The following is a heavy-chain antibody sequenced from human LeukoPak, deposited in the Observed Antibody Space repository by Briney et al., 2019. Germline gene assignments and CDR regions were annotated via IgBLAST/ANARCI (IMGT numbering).Heavy chain of an antibody. CDR3: ARGRIAAAGKDY. D-gene: IGHD6-13*01. CDR1: GGSFSGYY. Sequence: SETLSLTCVVYGGSFSGYYWSWIRQPPGKGLEWIGEINHSGSTNYNPSLKSRVTISVDTSKNQFSLKLSSVTAADTAVYYCARGRIAAAGKDYWGQGTLVTVSS. J-gene: IGHJ4*02. V-gene: IGHV4-34*01. CDR2: INHSGST.